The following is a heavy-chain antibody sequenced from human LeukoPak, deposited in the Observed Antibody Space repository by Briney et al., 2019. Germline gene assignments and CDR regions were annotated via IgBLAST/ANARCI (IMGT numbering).Heavy chain of an antibody. V-gene: IGHV3-7*01. CDR1: GLTFSSYW. Sequence: GGSLRLSCAASGLTFSSYWMCWVRQAPGKGLEWVANMNEDGSEKYYLDSVKGRFTISRDNAKNSVYLQMNSLRAEDTAVYHCASGVYHFDHWGQGTLVTVSS. CDR3: ASGVYHFDH. CDR2: MNEDGSEK. D-gene: IGHD6-6*01. J-gene: IGHJ4*02.